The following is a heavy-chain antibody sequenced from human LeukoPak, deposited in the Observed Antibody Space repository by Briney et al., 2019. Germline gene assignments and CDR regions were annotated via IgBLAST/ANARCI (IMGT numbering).Heavy chain of an antibody. CDR1: GFSLSTSGVA. Sequence: SGPTLVKPTQTLTLTCSFSGFSLSTSGVAVGWIRQPPGKALEWLALNYWDDDKRYSPSLESRLTITKDTSKNQVVLTMTNMDPLDTATYYCVHAYYGGPRRYWFDAWGQGTLVIVSS. CDR2: NYWDDDK. CDR3: VHAYYGGPRRYWFDA. J-gene: IGHJ5*02. D-gene: IGHD3-10*01. V-gene: IGHV2-5*02.